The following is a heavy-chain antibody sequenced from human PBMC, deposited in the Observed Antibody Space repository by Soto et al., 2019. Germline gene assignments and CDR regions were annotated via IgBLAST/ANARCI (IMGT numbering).Heavy chain of an antibody. V-gene: IGHV1-69*13. CDR2: IIPIFGTA. CDR1: GGTFSSYA. CDR3: ARADYDSSGYHMYNWFDP. J-gene: IGHJ5*02. D-gene: IGHD3-22*01. Sequence: EASVKVSCKASGGTFSSYAISWVRQAPGQGLEWMGGIIPIFGTANYAQKFQGRVTITADESTSTAYMELSSLRSEDTAVYYCARADYDSSGYHMYNWFDPWGQGTMVTVSS.